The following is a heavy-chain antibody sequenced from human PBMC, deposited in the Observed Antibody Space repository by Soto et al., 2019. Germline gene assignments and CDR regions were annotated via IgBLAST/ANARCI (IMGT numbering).Heavy chain of an antibody. CDR2: IYPSDSDS. CDR1: GYTFTTYW. D-gene: IGHD3-16*01. Sequence: GESLKISCKTSGYTFTTYWVGWVRQRPGEGLEWMGIIYPSDSDSRYSPSFQGHVMFSVDKSLETAYLELKSLKTSDTAVYFCARRAGVMVPFDCWGQGTQVTVSS. CDR3: ARRAGVMVPFDC. J-gene: IGHJ4*02. V-gene: IGHV5-51*01.